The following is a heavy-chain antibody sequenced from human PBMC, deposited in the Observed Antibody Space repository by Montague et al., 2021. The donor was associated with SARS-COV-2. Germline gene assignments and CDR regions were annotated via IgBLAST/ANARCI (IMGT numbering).Heavy chain of an antibody. Sequence: SETLSLTCTVSGGSISSESYFWVWFRQPPGKGLEWIGTLYFSGSTYYDPSLKSRVTISVDTSKNQFSLKLSSVSAADTAVYYCANCCSSTNCGGYWGQGTLVTVSS. CDR3: ANCCSSTNCGGY. CDR1: GGSISSESYF. J-gene: IGHJ4*02. CDR2: LYFSGST. V-gene: IGHV4-39*01. D-gene: IGHD2-2*01.